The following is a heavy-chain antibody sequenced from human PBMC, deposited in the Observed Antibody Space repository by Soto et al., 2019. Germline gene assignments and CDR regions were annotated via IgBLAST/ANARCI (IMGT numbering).Heavy chain of an antibody. D-gene: IGHD3-10*01. Sequence: QVQLQESGPGLVKPSETLSLTCNVSGGSVNSGSYYWSWIRQPPGKRLEWIGSLYYSGSTNYNPSPKXRXTXXGDTSKNQFSLKLSSVTAADTAVYFCARASREFSSSGGLDVWGQGTTVIVSS. CDR3: ARASREFSSSGGLDV. J-gene: IGHJ6*02. CDR2: LYYSGST. V-gene: IGHV4-61*01. CDR1: GGSVNSGSYY.